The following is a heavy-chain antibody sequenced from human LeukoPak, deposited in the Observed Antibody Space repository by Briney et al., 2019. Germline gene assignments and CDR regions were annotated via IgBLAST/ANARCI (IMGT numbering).Heavy chain of an antibody. CDR1: GFTLSSYW. Sequence: GGSLRLSCAASGFTLSSYWMSWIRQAPGKGLEWVANIKEDGSEKYYVDSVEGRSTISRDNAKNSLYLHMNSLTAEDTAMYYCATHWVAGVPFDAFDIWGQGTMVSVSS. CDR3: ATHWVAGVPFDAFDI. CDR2: IKEDGSEK. J-gene: IGHJ3*02. V-gene: IGHV3-7*01. D-gene: IGHD3-10*01.